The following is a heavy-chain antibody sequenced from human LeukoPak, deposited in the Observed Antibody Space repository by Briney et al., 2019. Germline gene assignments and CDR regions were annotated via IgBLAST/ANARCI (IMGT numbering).Heavy chain of an antibody. V-gene: IGHV4-59*01. Sequence: GSLRLSCAASRFTFSSYGMHWVRQAPGKGLEWIGYIYYSGSTNYNPSLKSRVTISVDTSKNQFSLKLSSVTAADTAVYYCARSVEGYCRGGSCYYYSYYMDVWGKGTTVTVSS. CDR1: RFTFSSYG. CDR2: IYYSGST. CDR3: ARSVEGYCRGGSCYYYSYYMDV. J-gene: IGHJ6*03. D-gene: IGHD2-15*01.